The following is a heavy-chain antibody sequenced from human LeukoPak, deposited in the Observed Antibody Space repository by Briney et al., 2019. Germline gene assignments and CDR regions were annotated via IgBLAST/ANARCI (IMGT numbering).Heavy chain of an antibody. CDR1: GFTFSSYW. CDR2: IKQDGSEK. D-gene: IGHD2-21*02. J-gene: IGHJ4*02. CDR3: ARPLGPRDTPFDY. V-gene: IGHV3-7*01. Sequence: PGGSLRLSCAASGFTFSSYWISWVCQAPGKGLEWVANIKQDGSEKYYVDSVKGRFTISRDNAKNSLYLQMNSLRAEDTAVYYCARPLGPRDTPFDYWGQGTLVTVSS.